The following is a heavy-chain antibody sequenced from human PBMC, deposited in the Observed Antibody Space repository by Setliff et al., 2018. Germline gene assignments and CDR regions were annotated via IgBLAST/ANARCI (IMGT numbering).Heavy chain of an antibody. J-gene: IGHJ3*02. CDR2: IYYSGST. CDR3: ARGWGSGWSKEGAFDI. D-gene: IGHD6-19*01. Sequence: SETLSLTCTVSGGSISSSSYYWGWIRQPPGKGLEWIGSIYYSGSTYYNPSLKSRVIISVDTSKNQFSLKLSSVTAADTAVYYCARGWGSGWSKEGAFDIWGQGTMVTVSS. CDR1: GGSISSSSYY. V-gene: IGHV4-39*07.